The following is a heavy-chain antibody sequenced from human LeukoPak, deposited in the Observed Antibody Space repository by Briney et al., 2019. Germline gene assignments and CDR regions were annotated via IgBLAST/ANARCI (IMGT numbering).Heavy chain of an antibody. V-gene: IGHV4-39*01. CDR1: GGSISSGAYY. Sequence: SQTLSLTCSVSGGSISSGAYYWGWIRQPPGKGLEWIGSVYYSGSTNYNPSLKSRVTISVDTSKNQFSLKLSSVTAADTAVYYCARLLKIYAFDIWGQGTMVTVSS. CDR2: VYYSGST. D-gene: IGHD2-8*01. J-gene: IGHJ3*02. CDR3: ARLLKIYAFDI.